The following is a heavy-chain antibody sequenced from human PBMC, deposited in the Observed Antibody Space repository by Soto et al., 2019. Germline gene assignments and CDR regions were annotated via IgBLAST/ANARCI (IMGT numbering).Heavy chain of an antibody. V-gene: IGHV4-4*02. CDR3: ARTWDYCSGGSCYSEAFDI. CDR2: IYHSGST. D-gene: IGHD2-15*01. CDR1: SGSISSSNW. J-gene: IGHJ3*02. Sequence: SETLSLTCAVSSGSISSSNWWSWVRQPPGKGLEWIGEIYHSGSTNYNPSLKSRVTISVDKSKNQFSLKLSSMTAADTAVYYCARTWDYCSGGSCYSEAFDIWGQGTMVTVSS.